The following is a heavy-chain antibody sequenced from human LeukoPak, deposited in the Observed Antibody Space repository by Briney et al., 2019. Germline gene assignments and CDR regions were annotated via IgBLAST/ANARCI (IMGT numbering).Heavy chain of an antibody. D-gene: IGHD3-9*01. CDR1: GGSISSSSYY. CDR3: ARSVREDYDILTGSLFDL. V-gene: IGHV4-39*01. J-gene: IGHJ2*01. Sequence: PSETLSLTCTVSGGSISSSSYYWGWIRQPPGKGLEWIGSIYYSGSTYYNPSLKGRVTISVDTSKNQFSLKLSSVTAADTAVYYCARSVREDYDILTGSLFDLWGRGTLVTVSS. CDR2: IYYSGST.